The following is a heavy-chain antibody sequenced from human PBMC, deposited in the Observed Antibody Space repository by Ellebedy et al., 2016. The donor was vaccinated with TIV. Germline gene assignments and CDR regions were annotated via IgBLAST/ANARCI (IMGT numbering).Heavy chain of an antibody. CDR2: ISYDGSNK. D-gene: IGHD3-22*01. J-gene: IGHJ4*02. Sequence: GGSLRLSCAASGFTFSSYGMHWVRQAPGKGLEWVAVISYDGSNKYYADSVKGRFTISRDNSKNTLYLQMNSLRAEDTAVYYCARADSGGYDSSGYDYWGQGTLVTVSS. CDR3: ARADSGGYDSSGYDY. V-gene: IGHV3-30*03. CDR1: GFTFSSYG.